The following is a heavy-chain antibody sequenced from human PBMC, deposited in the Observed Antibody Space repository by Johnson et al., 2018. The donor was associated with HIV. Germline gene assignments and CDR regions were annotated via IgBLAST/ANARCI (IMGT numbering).Heavy chain of an antibody. Sequence: QVQLVESGGGVVQPARSLRLSCAASGFTFSNYPMNWVRQAPGKGLEWVAVISFDGNNKYYADSVKGRFTILRDNSKNTLYLQMNSLRAEDTAVYYCAKDRITYYYDSSGYYSREPDAFDIWGQGTMVTVSS. J-gene: IGHJ3*02. CDR2: ISFDGNNK. V-gene: IGHV3-30-3*01. CDR1: GFTFSNYP. D-gene: IGHD3-22*01. CDR3: AKDRITYYYDSSGYYSREPDAFDI.